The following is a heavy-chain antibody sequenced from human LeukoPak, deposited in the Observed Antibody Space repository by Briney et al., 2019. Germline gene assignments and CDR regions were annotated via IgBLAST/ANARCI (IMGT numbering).Heavy chain of an antibody. V-gene: IGHV7-4-1*02. CDR2: IDTNTGSP. D-gene: IGHD3-3*01. J-gene: IGHJ4*02. CDR1: GYTFTTYP. Sequence: ASVKVSCKASGYTFTTYPINWVRQAPGQGLEWMGWIDTNTGSPTYAQGLTGRFVFSLDTSVSTAYLQISSLKAEDTAVYYCARGALYYDFWSGFDYWGQGTLVTVSS. CDR3: ARGALYYDFWSGFDY.